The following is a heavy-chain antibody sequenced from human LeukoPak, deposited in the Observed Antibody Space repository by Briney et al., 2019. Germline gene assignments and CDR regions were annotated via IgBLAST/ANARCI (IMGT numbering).Heavy chain of an antibody. Sequence: GGSLRLSCAASGFTFSGYALIWVRQAPGKGLEWISAIRGTGGTTYYADSVKGRCTISRDNARNTVYLQMNSLRAEDTALYFCGKDPSGDYVGAFDFWGPGTMVTVSS. CDR2: IRGTGGTT. CDR3: GKDPSGDYVGAFDF. CDR1: GFTFSGYA. V-gene: IGHV3-23*01. D-gene: IGHD4-17*01. J-gene: IGHJ3*01.